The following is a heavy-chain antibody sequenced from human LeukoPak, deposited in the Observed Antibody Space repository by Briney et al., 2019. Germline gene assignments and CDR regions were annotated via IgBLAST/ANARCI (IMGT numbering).Heavy chain of an antibody. V-gene: IGHV3-15*01. CDR1: GFTFSNYW. J-gene: IGHJ6*02. CDR3: TTLRFLGYYYGMDV. D-gene: IGHD3-3*01. CDR2: IKSKTDGGTT. Sequence: GGSLRLSCAASGFTFSNYWMSWVRQAPGKGLEWVGRIKSKTDGGTTDYAAPVKGRSTISRDDSKNTLYLQMNSLKTEDTAVYYCTTLRFLGYYYGMDVWGQGTTVTVSS.